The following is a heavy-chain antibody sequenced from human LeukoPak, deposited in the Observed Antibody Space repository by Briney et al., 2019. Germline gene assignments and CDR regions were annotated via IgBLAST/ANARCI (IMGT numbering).Heavy chain of an antibody. CDR2: INHSGST. CDR3: ARGVVRGVNPYYYYYGMDV. Sequence: SETLSLTCAVYGGSFSGYYWSWIRQPPGKGLEWIGEINHSGSTNYNPSLKSRVTISVDTSKNQFSLKLSSVTAADTAVYDCARGVVRGVNPYYYYYGMDVWGQGTTVTVSS. CDR1: GGSFSGYY. D-gene: IGHD3-10*01. V-gene: IGHV4-34*01. J-gene: IGHJ6*02.